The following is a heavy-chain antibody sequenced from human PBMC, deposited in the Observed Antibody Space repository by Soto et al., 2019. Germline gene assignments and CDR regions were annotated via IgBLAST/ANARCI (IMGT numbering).Heavy chain of an antibody. J-gene: IGHJ6*02. V-gene: IGHV3-30*18. CDR3: AKDQGIMEIYYYYGMDV. CDR2: ISYDGSNK. D-gene: IGHD2-8*01. Sequence: GGSLRLSCAASGFTFSSYGMHWVRQAPGKGLEWVAVISYDGSNKYYADSVKGRFTISRDNSKNTLYLQMNSLRAEDTAVYYCAKDQGIMEIYYYYGMDVWGQGTTVTV. CDR1: GFTFSSYG.